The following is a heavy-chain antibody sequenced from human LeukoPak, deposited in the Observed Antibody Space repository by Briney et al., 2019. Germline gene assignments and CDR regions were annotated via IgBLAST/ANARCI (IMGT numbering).Heavy chain of an antibody. CDR2: IYYSGTT. J-gene: IGHJ4*02. CDR3: ANYYDSSGPIFDY. CDR1: GVSLSTGDYY. D-gene: IGHD3-22*01. V-gene: IGHV4-30-4*01. Sequence: KPSETLSLTCTVSGVSLSTGDYYWSWIRQPPGKGLEWIGYIYYSGTTYYNPSLKSRVTLSVDTSKNQFSLKLSSVTAADTAVYYCANYYDSSGPIFDYWGQGTLVTVSS.